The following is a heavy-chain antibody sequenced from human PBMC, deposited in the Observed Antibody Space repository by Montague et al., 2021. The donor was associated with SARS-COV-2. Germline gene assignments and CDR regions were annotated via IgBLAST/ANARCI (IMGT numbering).Heavy chain of an antibody. V-gene: IGHV4-59*01. Sequence: SETLSLTCTVSGGSITTYYWSWIRQPPGKGLEWIANVYYSGSTNYNPSLKSRVTISVDTSKNQFSLKLSSVTAADTAVYYCARVFPRWLQFDPYFDYWGQGTLVTVSS. CDR1: GGSITTYY. CDR2: VYYSGST. J-gene: IGHJ4*02. CDR3: ARVFPRWLQFDPYFDY. D-gene: IGHD5-24*01.